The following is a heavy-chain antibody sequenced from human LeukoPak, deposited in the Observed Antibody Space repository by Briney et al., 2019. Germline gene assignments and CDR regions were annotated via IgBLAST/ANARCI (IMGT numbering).Heavy chain of an antibody. CDR2: ISSSSSYI. CDR1: GFTFSSYS. Sequence: GGSLRLSCAASGFTFSSYSMNWVRQDPGKGLEWVSSISSSSSYIYYADLVKGRFTISRDNAKNSLYLQMNSLRAEDTAVYYCARAPRGTSSIDFDYWGQGTLVTVSS. CDR3: ARAPRGTSSIDFDY. J-gene: IGHJ4*02. V-gene: IGHV3-21*01. D-gene: IGHD3-16*01.